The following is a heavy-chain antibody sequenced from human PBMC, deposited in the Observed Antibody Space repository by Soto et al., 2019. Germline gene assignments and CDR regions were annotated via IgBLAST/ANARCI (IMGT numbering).Heavy chain of an antibody. Sequence: QVQVVQSGAEVKKPGSSVRVSCKASRGSVQRYSVTWVRQAPGQGLEWMGSIIPRFGTPNHAQEFKGRVTISADESMGTAYMELTALRPEDTATYYCATQEFRGFETWGQGSLVIVSS. CDR2: IIPRFGTP. J-gene: IGHJ5*02. V-gene: IGHV1-69*18. CDR3: ATQEFRGFET. D-gene: IGHD3-10*01. CDR1: RGSVQRYS.